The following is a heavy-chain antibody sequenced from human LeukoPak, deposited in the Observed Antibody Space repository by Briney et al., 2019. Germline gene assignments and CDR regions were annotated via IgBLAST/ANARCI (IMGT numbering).Heavy chain of an antibody. CDR1: GYTSTSYA. CDR2: INTNTGNP. V-gene: IGHV7-4-1*02. CDR3: AKEGTYGSSWSLNY. J-gene: IGHJ4*02. D-gene: IGHD6-13*01. Sequence: ASVKVSCKASGYTSTSYAMNWVRQAPGQGLEWMGWINTNTGNPTYAQGFTGRFVFSLDTSVNTAYLQISSLKAEDTAVYYCAKEGTYGSSWSLNYWGQGTLVTVSS.